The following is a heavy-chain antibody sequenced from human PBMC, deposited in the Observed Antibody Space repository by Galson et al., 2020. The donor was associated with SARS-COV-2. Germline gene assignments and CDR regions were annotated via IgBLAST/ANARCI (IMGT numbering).Heavy chain of an antibody. J-gene: IGHJ3*01. Sequence: SETLSLTCTVSGVSIRSDYWSWIRQAAGKGLEYIGRINVNRDTNYTPSLRNRVTMSVDTSKSQFSLKLASVTAADTAVYYCARCLLPDTKGAFDVWGKGSMVTVSS. CDR1: GVSIRSDY. D-gene: IGHD2-2*01. V-gene: IGHV4-4*07. CDR3: ARCLLPDTKGAFDV. CDR2: INVNRDT.